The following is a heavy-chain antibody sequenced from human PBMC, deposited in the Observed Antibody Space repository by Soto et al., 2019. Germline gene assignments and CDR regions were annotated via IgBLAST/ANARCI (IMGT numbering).Heavy chain of an antibody. CDR1: GYSVSSSDYY. Sequence: SLTCSVSGYSVSSSDYYWAWIRQPPGKGLEWIGSMFYSGLTYYNPSLKSRVTLSVDTSKNHCSVRLNSVTAADTAVYYCAPLTVSLSGPYGIHVWGQGTTVTVSS. CDR2: MFYSGLT. V-gene: IGHV4-39*01. D-gene: IGHD2-15*01. J-gene: IGHJ6*02. CDR3: APLTVSLSGPYGIHV.